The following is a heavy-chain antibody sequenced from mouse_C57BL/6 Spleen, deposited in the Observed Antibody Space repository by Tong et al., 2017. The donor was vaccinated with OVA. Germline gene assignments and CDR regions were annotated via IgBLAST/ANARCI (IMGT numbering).Heavy chain of an antibody. Sequence: EVQLQESGGGLVQPGGSLKLSCAASGFTFSDYGMHWVRQAPEKGLEWVAYISSGSSTIYYADTVKGRFTISRDNAKNTLFLQMTSLRSEDTAMYYCARGVPFAYWGQGTLVTVSA. CDR1: GFTFSDYG. CDR2: ISSGSSTI. V-gene: IGHV5-17*01. CDR3: ARGVPFAY. J-gene: IGHJ3*01.